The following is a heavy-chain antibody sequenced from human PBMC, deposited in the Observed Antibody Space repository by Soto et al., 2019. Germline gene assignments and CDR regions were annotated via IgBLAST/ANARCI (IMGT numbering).Heavy chain of an antibody. Sequence: PGGSLRLSCAASGFSFSNYAMSWVRRAPGKGLEWVAGVTSSGYTYYVDSLKGRFTISRDNSKNTLYLQMNSLRAEDTAVYYCAKDFIDYSNSYFDYWGQGTLVTVYS. D-gene: IGHD4-4*01. CDR1: GFSFSNYA. V-gene: IGHV3-23*01. CDR2: VTSSGYT. J-gene: IGHJ4*02. CDR3: AKDFIDYSNSYFDY.